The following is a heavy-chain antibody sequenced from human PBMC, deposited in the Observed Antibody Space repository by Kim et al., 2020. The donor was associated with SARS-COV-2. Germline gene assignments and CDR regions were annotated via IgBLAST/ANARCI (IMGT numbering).Heavy chain of an antibody. D-gene: IGHD3-16*01. V-gene: IGHV4-4*02. CDR3: GRGRQEMSPYNYQYGMD. J-gene: IGHJ6*01. CDR1: ADSVSNNNW. Sequence: SETLSLTCGVSADSVSNNNWWTWVRQAPGKGLEWIGEIYRDGRNSYKPSLKGRVIISVDKSTNQFYLKVTSVTTADTAVYFCGRGRQEMSPYNYQYGMD. CDR2: IYRDGRN.